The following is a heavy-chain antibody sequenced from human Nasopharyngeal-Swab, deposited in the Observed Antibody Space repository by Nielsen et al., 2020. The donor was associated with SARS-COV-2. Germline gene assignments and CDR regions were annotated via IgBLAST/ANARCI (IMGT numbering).Heavy chain of an antibody. D-gene: IGHD6-13*01. J-gene: IGHJ6*02. Sequence: SETLSPTCAVYGGSFSGYYWSWIRQPPGKGLEWIGEINHSGSTNYNPSLKSRVTISVDTSKNQFSLKLSSVTAADTAVYYCASSSSWASYYYGMDVWGQGTTVTVSS. V-gene: IGHV4-34*01. CDR2: INHSGST. CDR1: GGSFSGYY. CDR3: ASSSSWASYYYGMDV.